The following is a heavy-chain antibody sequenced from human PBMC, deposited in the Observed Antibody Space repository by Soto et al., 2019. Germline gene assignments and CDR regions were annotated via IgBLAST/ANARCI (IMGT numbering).Heavy chain of an antibody. CDR2: IYYSGST. Sequence: PSETLSLTCTVSGGSISSYYWSWIRQPPGKGLEWIGYIYYSGSTNYNPSLKSRVTISVDTSKNQFSLKLSSVTAADTAVYYCARGRGYCSSTSCTYYFDDWGQGTLVTVSS. V-gene: IGHV4-59*08. D-gene: IGHD2-2*01. CDR1: GGSISSYY. CDR3: ARGRGYCSSTSCTYYFDD. J-gene: IGHJ4*02.